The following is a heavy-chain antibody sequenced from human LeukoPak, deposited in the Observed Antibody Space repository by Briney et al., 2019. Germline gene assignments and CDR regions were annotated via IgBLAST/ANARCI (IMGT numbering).Heavy chain of an antibody. CDR2: IYSGGST. CDR1: GFTVSTNY. D-gene: IGHD6-19*01. J-gene: IGHJ4*02. CDR3: TKVLRNGWVHY. V-gene: IGHV3-53*01. Sequence: GGSLRLSCAASGFTVSTNYMSWVRQAPGKGLEWVSVIYSGGSTYYADSVKGRFTFSRDTSKNMLYLQMNSLRGEDTALYYCTKVLRNGWVHYWGQGTLVTVSS.